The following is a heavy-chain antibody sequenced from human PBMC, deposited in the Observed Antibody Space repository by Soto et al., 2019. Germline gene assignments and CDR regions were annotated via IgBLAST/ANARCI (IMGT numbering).Heavy chain of an antibody. V-gene: IGHV3-21*01. CDR3: ARATEVPFLQDSTYYFDY. CDR2: ISTSSSYI. J-gene: IGHJ4*02. Sequence: EVQLVESGGGLVKPGGSLRLSCAASGFTFTSCSMNWVRQAPGRGLEWVSSISTSSSYIYYADSVKGRFTISRDNAKNSLYLQMNNLRAEETAVYYCARATEVPFLQDSTYYFDYCGQGTLVTVSS. CDR1: GFTFTSCS. D-gene: IGHD3-3*01.